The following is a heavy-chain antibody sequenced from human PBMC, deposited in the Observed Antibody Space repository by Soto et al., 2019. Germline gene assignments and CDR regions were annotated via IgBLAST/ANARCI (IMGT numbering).Heavy chain of an antibody. D-gene: IGHD2-2*01. CDR3: ARAGYCSSTSCPFDY. CDR2: IIPIFGTA. CDR1: GGTFNSYT. Sequence: ASVKVSCKASGGTFNSYTISWVRQAPGQGLEWMGGIIPIFGTANYAQKFQGRVTITADESTSTAYMELSSLRSEDTAVYYCARAGYCSSTSCPFDYWGQGTLVTVSS. J-gene: IGHJ4*02. V-gene: IGHV1-69*13.